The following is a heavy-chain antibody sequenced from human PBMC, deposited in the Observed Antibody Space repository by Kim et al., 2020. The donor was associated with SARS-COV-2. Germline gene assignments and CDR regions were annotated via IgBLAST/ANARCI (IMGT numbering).Heavy chain of an antibody. D-gene: IGHD2-15*01. V-gene: IGHV3-23*01. J-gene: IGHJ5*02. Sequence: GGSLRLSCAASGFTFSSYAMSWVRQAPGKGLEWVSAISGSGGSTYYADSVKGRFTISRDNSKNTLYLQMNSLRAEDTAVYYCAKEPSVAATPYNWFDPWGQGTLVTVSS. CDR3: AKEPSVAATPYNWFDP. CDR1: GFTFSSYA. CDR2: ISGSGGST.